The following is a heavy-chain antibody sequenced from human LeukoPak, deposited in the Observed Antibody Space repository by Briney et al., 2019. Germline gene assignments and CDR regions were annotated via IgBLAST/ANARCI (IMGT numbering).Heavy chain of an antibody. Sequence: GGSLRLSCAVSGFTFSRYAMYWVRQAPGKGLEWVAVISYDGSNKYYADSVKGRFTISRDNSKNTLYLQMNSLRAEDTAVYYCAGGKWLFLYWGQGTLVTVSS. D-gene: IGHD3-22*01. CDR1: GFTFSRYA. CDR2: ISYDGSNK. CDR3: AGGKWLFLY. J-gene: IGHJ4*02. V-gene: IGHV3-30*04.